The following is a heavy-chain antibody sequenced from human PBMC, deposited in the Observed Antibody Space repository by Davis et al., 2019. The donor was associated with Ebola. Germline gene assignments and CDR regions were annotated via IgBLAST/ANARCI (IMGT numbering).Heavy chain of an antibody. CDR1: GGSISSSNYN. Sequence: GSLRLSCTVSGGSISSSNYNWGWIRQPPEKGLGLQWIGTIYYSGSTYYNPSLKSRVTISVDTSKNQFSLKLSSVTAADTAVYYCASELAALLDPWGQGTLVTVSS. CDR3: ASELAALLDP. V-gene: IGHV4-39*01. J-gene: IGHJ5*02. D-gene: IGHD6-6*01. CDR2: IYYSGST.